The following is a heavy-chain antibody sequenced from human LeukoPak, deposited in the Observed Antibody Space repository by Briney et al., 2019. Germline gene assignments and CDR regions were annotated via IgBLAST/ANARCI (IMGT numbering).Heavy chain of an antibody. CDR3: ASTLGYCTSSSCPDIDY. CDR2: IKPNSGDT. Sequence: ASVKVSCKASGYTFTAYSMHWVRHAPVQWLEWMGWIKPNSGDTNYAQKFQGRVTMTRDTSISAAYMELSRLRSDDTAVYYCASTLGYCTSSSCPDIDYWGQGTLVTVSS. D-gene: IGHD2-2*01. J-gene: IGHJ4*02. CDR1: GYTFTAYS. V-gene: IGHV1-2*02.